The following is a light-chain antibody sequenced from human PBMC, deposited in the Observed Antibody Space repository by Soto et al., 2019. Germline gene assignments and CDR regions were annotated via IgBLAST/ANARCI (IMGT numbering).Light chain of an antibody. CDR2: HAS. CDR3: QQSNYYPYS. Sequence: DIQMTQSPSTLSAFVGDRVTITCRASQSISTWLAGYQQKPGTPPKVLIYHASSLESGVPSRFSGSGSGTEFTLTITTLQPEDFATYYCQQSNYYPYSFGQGTKLDIK. J-gene: IGKJ2*03. CDR1: QSISTW. V-gene: IGKV1-5*01.